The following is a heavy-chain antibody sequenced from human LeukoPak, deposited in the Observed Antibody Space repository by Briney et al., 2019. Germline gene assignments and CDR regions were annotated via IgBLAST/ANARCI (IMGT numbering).Heavy chain of an antibody. CDR2: IYSDGST. D-gene: IGHD3-22*01. CDR1: GFTVSSNY. J-gene: IGHJ4*02. CDR3: ARDSSGYYYGY. Sequence: GGSLRLSCAASGFTVSSNYMTWVRQAPGKGLEWVSVIYSDGSTYYADSVKGRFTISRDNAKNSLYLQMNSLRAEDTAVYYCARDSSGYYYGYWGQGTLVTVSS. V-gene: IGHV3-66*01.